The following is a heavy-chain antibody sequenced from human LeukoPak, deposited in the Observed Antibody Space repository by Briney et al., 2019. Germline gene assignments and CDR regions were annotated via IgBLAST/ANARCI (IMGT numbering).Heavy chain of an antibody. J-gene: IGHJ6*02. CDR2: IIWNSGSI. CDR3: AKDIRGSGSYYTSYYYYYGMDV. D-gene: IGHD3-10*01. V-gene: IGHV3-9*01. CDR1: GFTFDDYA. Sequence: GGSLRLSCAASGFTFDDYAMHWVRQAPGKGLEWVSGIIWNSGSIGYADSVKGRFTISRDNAKNSLYLQMNSLRAEDTALYYCAKDIRGSGSYYTSYYYYYGMDVWGQGTTVTVSS.